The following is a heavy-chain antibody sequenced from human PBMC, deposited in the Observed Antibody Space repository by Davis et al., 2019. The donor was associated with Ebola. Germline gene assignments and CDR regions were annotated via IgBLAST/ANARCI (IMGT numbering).Heavy chain of an antibody. CDR1: GGSFSGYY. CDR3: GVEEGSSSSFDY. CDR2: INHSGST. D-gene: IGHD6-6*01. J-gene: IGHJ4*02. Sequence: PSETLSLTCAVYGGSFSGYYWSWIRQPPGKGLEWIGEINHSGSTNYNPSLKCRVTISVDTSKNQFSLKLRSVTAADTAVYYCGVEEGSSSSFDYGAREPWSPSPQ. V-gene: IGHV4-34*01.